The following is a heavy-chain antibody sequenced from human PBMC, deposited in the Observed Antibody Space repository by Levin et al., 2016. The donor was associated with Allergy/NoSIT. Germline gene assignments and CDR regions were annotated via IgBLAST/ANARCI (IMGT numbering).Heavy chain of an antibody. V-gene: IGHV3-30*04. CDR3: ARDQPDIRDKLWFGEFHYFDY. J-gene: IGHJ4*02. CDR2: ISYDGSNK. CDR1: GFTFSSYA. Sequence: GGSLRLSCAASGFTFSSYAMHWVRQAPGKGLEWVAVISYDGSNKYYADSVKGRFTISRDNSKNTLYLQMNSLRAEDTAVYYCARDQPDIRDKLWFGEFHYFDYWGQGTLVTVSS. D-gene: IGHD3-10*01.